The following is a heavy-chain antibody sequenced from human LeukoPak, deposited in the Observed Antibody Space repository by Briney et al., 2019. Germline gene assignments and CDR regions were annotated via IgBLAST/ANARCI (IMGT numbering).Heavy chain of an antibody. D-gene: IGHD5-18*01. Sequence: GGSLRLSCAASGFTFSNYAIHWVRQAPGKGLEWVAVISYDGSNKYYADSVKGRFTISRDNSKNALYLQMNSLRAEDTAVYYCARARVDIAMFTWLNWYFDLWGRGTLVAVSS. CDR3: ARARVDIAMFTWLNWYFDL. CDR2: ISYDGSNK. V-gene: IGHV3-30-3*01. CDR1: GFTFSNYA. J-gene: IGHJ2*01.